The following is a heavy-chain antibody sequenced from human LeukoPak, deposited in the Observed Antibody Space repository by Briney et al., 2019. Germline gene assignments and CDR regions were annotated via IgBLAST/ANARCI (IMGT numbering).Heavy chain of an antibody. Sequence: GGSLRLSCAASGFTFSNAWMSWVRQAPGKGLEWVGRIKSKTDGGTTDYAAPVKGRFTISRDDSKNTLCLQMNSLKTEDTAVYYCTTDEIAYCGGDCQALDYWGQGTLVTVSS. J-gene: IGHJ4*02. D-gene: IGHD2-21*02. CDR3: TTDEIAYCGGDCQALDY. CDR1: GFTFSNAW. CDR2: IKSKTDGGTT. V-gene: IGHV3-15*01.